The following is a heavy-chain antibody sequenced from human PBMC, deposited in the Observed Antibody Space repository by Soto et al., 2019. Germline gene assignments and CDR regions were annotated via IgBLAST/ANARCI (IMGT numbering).Heavy chain of an antibody. V-gene: IGHV3-11*01. CDR3: ARGSIGFLKGGWFDP. J-gene: IGHJ5*02. CDR1: GFTFSDYS. Sequence: QVQLVESGGGLVKPGGSLRLSCAASGFTFSDYSMNWIRQAPGKGLEWVSYISSTGNTIYYADSVKGRFTISRDTASSSLHLEMNSLRADDTAVYYCARGSIGFLKGGWFDPWGQGTLVTVSS. D-gene: IGHD6-25*01. CDR2: ISSTGNTI.